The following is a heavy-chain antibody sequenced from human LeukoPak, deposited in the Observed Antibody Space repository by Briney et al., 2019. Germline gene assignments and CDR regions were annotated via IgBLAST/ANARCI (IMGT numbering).Heavy chain of an antibody. J-gene: IGHJ4*02. CDR1: GFTVSSNY. V-gene: IGHV3-53*05. CDR2: IYSGGST. Sequence: PGGSLRLSCAASGFTVSSNYMSWVRQAPGKGLEWVSVIYSGGSTYYADSVKGRFTISRDNSKNTLYLQMNSLRAEDTAVYYCAKDPRPPRYYGSGSYYNGYYFDYWGQGTLVTVSS. CDR3: AKDPRPPRYYGSGSYYNGYYFDY. D-gene: IGHD3-10*01.